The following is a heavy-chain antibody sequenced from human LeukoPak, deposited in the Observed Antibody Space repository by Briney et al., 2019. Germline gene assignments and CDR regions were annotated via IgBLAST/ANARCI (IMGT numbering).Heavy chain of an antibody. CDR3: AKDLGFGELFALGY. D-gene: IGHD3-10*01. J-gene: IGHJ4*02. CDR2: ISYDGSNK. CDR1: GFTFSSYA. V-gene: IGHV3-30-3*01. Sequence: GRSLRLSCAASGFTFSSYAMHWVRQAPGKGLEWVAVISYDGSNKYYADSVKGRFTISRDNSKNTLYLQMNSLRAEDTAVYYCAKDLGFGELFALGYWGQGTLVTVSS.